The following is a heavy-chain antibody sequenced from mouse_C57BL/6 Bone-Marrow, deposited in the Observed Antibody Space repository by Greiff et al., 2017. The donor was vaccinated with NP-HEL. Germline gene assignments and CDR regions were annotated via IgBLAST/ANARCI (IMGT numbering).Heavy chain of an antibody. CDR2: IYPGSGST. Sequence: QVQLQQPGAELVKPGASVKMSCKASGYTFTSYWITWVKQRPGQGLEWIGDIYPGSGSTNYNEKFKSKATLTVDTSSSTAYMQLSSLTSEDSAVYYCARRFNPTVVAYDYWGQGTTLTVSS. CDR1: GYTFTSYW. J-gene: IGHJ2*01. V-gene: IGHV1-55*01. D-gene: IGHD1-1*01. CDR3: ARRFNPTVVAYDY.